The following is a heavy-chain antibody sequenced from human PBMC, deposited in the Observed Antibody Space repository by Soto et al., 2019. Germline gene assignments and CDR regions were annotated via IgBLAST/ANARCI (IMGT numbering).Heavy chain of an antibody. CDR1: GDTHTIYF. CDR3: ARGGSYYAN. D-gene: IGHD1-26*01. V-gene: IGHV1-2*02. J-gene: IGHJ4*02. Sequence: ASVKVSCKASGDTHTIYFIHWLRQAPGQGLEWMGWINSVSGGANYAPRFQGRVAMTRDRSSATAFMELSRLRSDDTAVYYCARGGSYYANWGQGTLVTVSS. CDR2: INSVSGGA.